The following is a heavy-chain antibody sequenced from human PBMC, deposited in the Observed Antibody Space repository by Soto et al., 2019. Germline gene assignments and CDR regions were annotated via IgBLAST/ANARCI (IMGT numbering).Heavy chain of an antibody. CDR2: IYPGDSDT. Sequence: ESLKISCKGSGYSFTTYWIAWVRQMPGKGLECMGIIYPGDSDTRYSPSFQGQVTISADKSINTAYLQWSSLKASDSAIYYCARPFDTSGWYDHWGQGTLVTVSS. D-gene: IGHD6-19*01. CDR1: GYSFTTYW. V-gene: IGHV5-51*01. J-gene: IGHJ5*02. CDR3: ARPFDTSGWYDH.